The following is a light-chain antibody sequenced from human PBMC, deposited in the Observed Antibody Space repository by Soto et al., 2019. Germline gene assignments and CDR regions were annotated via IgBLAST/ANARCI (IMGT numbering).Light chain of an antibody. V-gene: IGKV1-5*01. Sequence: IQMTQSPSSVSASVGDRVSITCRASQSVGNSLAWYQQRPGKAPKLLIFDASTLESGVPSKFSGSGSDTEFTFTISSLQPDDSATYYCQQYNTYGLTFGGGTKV. CDR1: QSVGNS. CDR3: QQYNTYGLT. J-gene: IGKJ4*02. CDR2: DAS.